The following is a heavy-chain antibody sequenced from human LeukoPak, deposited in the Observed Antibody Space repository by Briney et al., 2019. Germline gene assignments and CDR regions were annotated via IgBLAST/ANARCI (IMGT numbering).Heavy chain of an antibody. CDR2: INPNSGGT. CDR3: ARPSLFRESYYFDY. CDR1: GYTFTGYY. V-gene: IGHV1-2*02. J-gene: IGHJ4*02. D-gene: IGHD3-10*01. Sequence: ASVKVSCKASGYTFTGYYKHWVRQAPGQGLEWMGWINPNSGGTNYAQKFQGRVTMTRDTSISTAYMELSRLRSDDTAVYYCARPSLFRESYYFDYWGQGTLVTVSS.